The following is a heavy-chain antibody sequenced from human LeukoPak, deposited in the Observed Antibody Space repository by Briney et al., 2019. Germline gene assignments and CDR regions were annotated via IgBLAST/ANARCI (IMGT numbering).Heavy chain of an antibody. CDR3: ARVRMVRGADAFDI. J-gene: IGHJ3*02. D-gene: IGHD3-10*01. CDR1: GFTFNRAW. Sequence: GGSLRLSCAASGFTFNRAWMSWVRQTPEKRLEFVANIKEDGSEKYYVDSVKGRFTISRDNAKNSLYLQMNSLRAEDTAVYYCARVRMVRGADAFDIWGQGTMVTVSS. CDR2: IKEDGSEK. V-gene: IGHV3-7*01.